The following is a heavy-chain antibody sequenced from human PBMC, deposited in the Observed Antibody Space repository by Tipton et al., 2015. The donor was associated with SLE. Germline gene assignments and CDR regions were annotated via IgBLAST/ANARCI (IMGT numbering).Heavy chain of an antibody. V-gene: IGHV4-38-2*02. D-gene: IGHD1-26*01. CDR2: IYHTGST. CDR3: ARDGTDSKWELRGYYYMDV. J-gene: IGHJ6*03. Sequence: TLSLTCSVSGYSISSGHFWGWIRQPPGKGLEWIEIIYHTGSTYYNPSLKSRVTISLDTSKNQFSLSLTSVTAADTAVYYCARDGTDSKWELRGYYYMDVWGKGTTVTVSS. CDR1: GYSISSGHF.